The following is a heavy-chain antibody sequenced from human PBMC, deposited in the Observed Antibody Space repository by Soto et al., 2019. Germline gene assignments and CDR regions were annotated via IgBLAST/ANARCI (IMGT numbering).Heavy chain of an antibody. CDR2: ISGSGGST. V-gene: IGHV3-23*01. CDR1: GFTFSSYA. CDR3: AILGGYCTNGVCPFDY. D-gene: IGHD2-8*01. Sequence: EVQLLESGGGLVQPGGSLRLSCAASGFTFSSYAMSWVRQAPGKGLEWVSAISGSGGSTYYADSVKGRFTISRDNSKNTLYLQMNSLRAEDTAVYYCAILGGYCTNGVCPFDYWGQGTLVTVSS. J-gene: IGHJ4*02.